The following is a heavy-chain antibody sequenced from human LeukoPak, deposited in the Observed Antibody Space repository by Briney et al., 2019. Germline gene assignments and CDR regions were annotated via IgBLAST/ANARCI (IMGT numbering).Heavy chain of an antibody. Sequence: PSETLSLTCTVSGGSISSGDYYWTWIRQPPGKGLEWIGYIYYSGSSFYNPSLKSRVTVSVDTSKNQFSLKLSSVTAADAAVYFCARAPKGMTTVRYYYYYYMDVWGKGTTVTVSS. J-gene: IGHJ6*03. V-gene: IGHV4-31*03. D-gene: IGHD4-11*01. CDR2: IYYSGSS. CDR3: ARAPKGMTTVRYYYYYYMDV. CDR1: GGSISSGDYY.